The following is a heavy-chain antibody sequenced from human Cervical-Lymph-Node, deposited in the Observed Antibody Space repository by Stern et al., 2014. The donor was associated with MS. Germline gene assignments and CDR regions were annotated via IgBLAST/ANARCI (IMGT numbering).Heavy chain of an antibody. J-gene: IGHJ6*02. Sequence: QLVQSGPEVKKPGTSVKVSCKASGFTFTSYAVQWVRQARGQRLEWIGWIVLGTGKTTYAQKFPDRVTITRDMSTSTAYMELSSLRSEDTAVYYGAANAGRGIAVAAPLDYYYGMDVWGQGTTVTVSS. V-gene: IGHV1-58*01. CDR1: GFTFTSYA. CDR3: AANAGRGIAVAAPLDYYYGMDV. CDR2: IVLGTGKT. D-gene: IGHD6-19*01.